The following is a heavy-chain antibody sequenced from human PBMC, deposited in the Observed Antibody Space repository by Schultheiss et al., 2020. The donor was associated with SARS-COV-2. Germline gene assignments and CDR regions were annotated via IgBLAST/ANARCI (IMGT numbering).Heavy chain of an antibody. J-gene: IGHJ5*02. CDR2: ISAYNGNT. CDR3: ARFRRSVAARQEAGWFDP. V-gene: IGHV1-18*01. D-gene: IGHD6-6*01. CDR1: GYTFTSYG. Sequence: ASVKVSCKASGYTFTSYGISWVRQAPGQGLEWMGWISAYNGNTNYAQKLQGRVTMTTDTSTSTAYMELRSLRSDDTAVYYCARFRRSVAARQEAGWFDPWGQGTLVTVS.